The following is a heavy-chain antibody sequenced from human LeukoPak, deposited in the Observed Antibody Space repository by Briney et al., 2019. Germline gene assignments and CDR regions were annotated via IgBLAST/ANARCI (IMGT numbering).Heavy chain of an antibody. CDR2: FYWDDDK. CDR1: GFSLTTTGVA. J-gene: IGHJ3*02. V-gene: IGHV2-5*02. Sequence: SGPTLVNPTQTLTLTCTFSGFSLTTTGVAVGWIRQPPGRALEWLALFYWDDDKRYSPSLKSRITLSKDTSKNQVVLTMTNMDPVDTGTYYCAYRRAPSRAFDIWGQGTMVTVSS. CDR3: AYRRAPSRAFDI.